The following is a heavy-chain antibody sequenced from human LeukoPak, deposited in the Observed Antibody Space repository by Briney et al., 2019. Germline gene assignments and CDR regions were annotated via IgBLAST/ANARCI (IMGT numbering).Heavy chain of an antibody. D-gene: IGHD3-9*01. CDR1: GGSISSSSYY. J-gene: IGHJ3*02. V-gene: IGHV4-39*01. Sequence: SETLSLTCTVSGGSISSSSYYWGWIRQPPGKGLEWIGSIYYSGSTYYNPSLKSRVTISVDTSKNQFSLKLSSVTAADTAVYYCARPEPRPYDILTGYSGGAFDIWGQGTMVTVSS. CDR3: ARPEPRPYDILTGYSGGAFDI. CDR2: IYYSGST.